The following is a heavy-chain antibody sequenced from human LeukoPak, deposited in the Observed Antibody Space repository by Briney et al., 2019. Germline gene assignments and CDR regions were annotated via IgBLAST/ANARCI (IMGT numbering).Heavy chain of an antibody. CDR2: ISTYNYNT. CDR1: GYTFTSYG. J-gene: IGHJ4*02. V-gene: IGHV1-18*01. D-gene: IGHD5-18*01. CDR3: ARQVDTTMALPDY. Sequence: GASVTVSCKTSGYTFTSYGVSWVRQAPGQRLEWMGWISTYNYNTNYAQTFRGRVTLTKDTSTGTVYMELRSLRPDDTAIYYCARQVDTTMALPDYWGQGTLVTVSS.